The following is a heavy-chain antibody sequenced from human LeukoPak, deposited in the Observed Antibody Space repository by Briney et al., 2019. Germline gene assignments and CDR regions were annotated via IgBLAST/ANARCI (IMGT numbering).Heavy chain of an antibody. D-gene: IGHD3-16*01. CDR2: ISGSGGST. Sequence: GGSLRLSCAASGFTFSSYAMSWVRQAPGKGLEWVSAISGSGGSTYYADSVKGRFTISRDNSKNTPYLQMNSLRAEDAAVYYCAKAKTSYVFDYWGQGTLVTVSS. CDR1: GFTFSSYA. CDR3: AKAKTSYVFDY. V-gene: IGHV3-23*01. J-gene: IGHJ4*02.